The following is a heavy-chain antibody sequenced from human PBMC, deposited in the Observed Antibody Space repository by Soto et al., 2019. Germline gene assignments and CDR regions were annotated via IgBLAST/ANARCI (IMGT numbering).Heavy chain of an antibody. Sequence: AGSLRLSCSVSGFTFSNYAMHWVRQAPGKGLEYVSGITSEGDRTWHADSVKDRFTISRDNSKNTLYLQMSSLRVEDTAIYYCVKGNQLLRYYFEFWGPGTLVTVSS. CDR1: GFTFSNYA. J-gene: IGHJ4*01. V-gene: IGHV3-64D*06. CDR3: VKGNQLLRYYFEF. D-gene: IGHD2-15*01. CDR2: ITSEGDRT.